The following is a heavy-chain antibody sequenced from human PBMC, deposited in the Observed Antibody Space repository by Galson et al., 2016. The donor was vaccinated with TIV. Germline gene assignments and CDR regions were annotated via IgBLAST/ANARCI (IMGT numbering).Heavy chain of an antibody. D-gene: IGHD1-1*01. CDR1: RFTLRTYS. CDR2: ISRTPGYT. J-gene: IGHJ4*02. V-gene: IGHV3-21*01. CDR3: SRDLTTGNPGYDY. Sequence: SLRLSCAASRFTLRTYSMNWVRQAPGKGLEWVSSISRTPGYTYYAHSVKGRFTVSRDNAKNSLYLQMSSLRAEDTAMYYCSRDLTTGNPGYDYWGQGTLVTVSS.